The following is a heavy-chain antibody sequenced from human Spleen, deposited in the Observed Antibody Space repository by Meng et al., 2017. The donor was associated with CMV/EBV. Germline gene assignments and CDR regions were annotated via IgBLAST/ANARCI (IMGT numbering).Heavy chain of an antibody. D-gene: IGHD2-2*01. V-gene: IGHV1-69*10. CDR2: IIPILGIA. CDR3: ARDGARYQLLSSSYWYFDL. CDR1: TLRSYA. Sequence: TLRSYAISWVRQAPGQGLEWMGGIIPILGIANYAQKFQGRVTITAGKSTSTAYMELSSLRSEDTAVYYCARDGARYQLLSSSYWYFDLWGRGTLVTVSS. J-gene: IGHJ2*01.